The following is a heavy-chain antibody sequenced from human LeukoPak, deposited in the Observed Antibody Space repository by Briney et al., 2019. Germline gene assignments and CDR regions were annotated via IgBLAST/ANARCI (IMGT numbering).Heavy chain of an antibody. CDR3: ARAVGHGSGSPRMDV. J-gene: IGHJ6*04. D-gene: IGHD3-10*01. CDR2: INDDGSST. CDR1: GFTFSTYW. V-gene: IGHV3-74*01. Sequence: GGSLRLSCAASGFTFSTYWMHWVRQAPGKGLVWVSRINDDGSSTNYADSVKGRFTISRDNAKNTLYLQMNSLRAEDTAVYYCARAVGHGSGSPRMDVWGKGTTVTVSS.